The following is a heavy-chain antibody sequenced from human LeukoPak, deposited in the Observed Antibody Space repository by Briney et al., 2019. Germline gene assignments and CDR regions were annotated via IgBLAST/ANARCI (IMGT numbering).Heavy chain of an antibody. CDR3: ARVYYDILTGYYPYDY. CDR2: INPNSGGT. V-gene: IGHV1-2*02. J-gene: IGHJ4*02. D-gene: IGHD3-9*01. CDR1: GYTFTGYY. Sequence: ASVKVSCKASGYTFTGYYMHWVRQAPGQGLEWMGWINPNSGGTNYAQKFQGRVTMTRDTSISTVYMELSRLRSDDTAVYYCARVYYDILTGYYPYDYWGQGTLVTVSS.